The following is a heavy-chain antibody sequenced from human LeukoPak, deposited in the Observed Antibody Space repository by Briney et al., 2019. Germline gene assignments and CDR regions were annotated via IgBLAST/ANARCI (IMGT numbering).Heavy chain of an antibody. Sequence: GGSLRLSCAASGFTFSNFGTHWVRQAPGKGLEWVALIWYDGSSEYYADSVKGRFTVSRDNSKNTLYLQINSLRIEDTAIYYCAKVVDTAMVSYSWGQGTLVTVSS. D-gene: IGHD5-18*01. V-gene: IGHV3-33*06. CDR3: AKVVDTAMVSYS. CDR2: IWYDGSSE. J-gene: IGHJ4*02. CDR1: GFTFSNFG.